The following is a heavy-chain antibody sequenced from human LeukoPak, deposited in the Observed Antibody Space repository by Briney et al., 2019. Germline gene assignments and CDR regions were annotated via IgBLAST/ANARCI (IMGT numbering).Heavy chain of an antibody. D-gene: IGHD6-13*01. J-gene: IGHJ5*02. Sequence: GRSLRLSCAASGFTFSDRGMHWVRQAPGKGLEWVAIIWYDGSNKYYADSVKGRFTISRDDSKNTLYLQMNSLRVEDTAVYYCARDMGSSSWSGGWFDRWGQGTLVTVSS. V-gene: IGHV3-33*01. CDR2: IWYDGSNK. CDR1: GFTFSDRG. CDR3: ARDMGSSSWSGGWFDR.